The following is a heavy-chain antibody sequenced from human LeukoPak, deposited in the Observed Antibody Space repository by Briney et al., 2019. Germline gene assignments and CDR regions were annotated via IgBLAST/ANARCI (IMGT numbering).Heavy chain of an antibody. J-gene: IGHJ3*02. Sequence: GSLRLSCSASGFAFSSFSMSWVRQAPGKGLEWVSVISGGGTTFYADSMKGRFTISRDNSKNTLYLQMNSLRAEDTAVYYCAKDGKFGGGSPGDAFDIWGQGTMVTVSS. CDR2: ISGGGTT. CDR3: AKDGKFGGGSPGDAFDI. V-gene: IGHV3-23*01. CDR1: GFAFSSFS. D-gene: IGHD3-16*01.